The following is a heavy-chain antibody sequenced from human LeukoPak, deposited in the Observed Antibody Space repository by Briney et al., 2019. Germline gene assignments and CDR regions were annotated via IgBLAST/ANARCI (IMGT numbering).Heavy chain of an antibody. V-gene: IGHV3-21*01. CDR3: ARGTPHLDY. CDR1: GFTFSSYS. J-gene: IGHJ4*02. Sequence: GGSLRLSCAASGFTFSSYSMNWARQAPGKGLEWVSSISSSSSQIYYADSVKGRFTISRDNAKNSLYLQMNSLRAEDTAVYYCARGTPHLDYWGQGTLVTVSS. CDR2: ISSSSSQI.